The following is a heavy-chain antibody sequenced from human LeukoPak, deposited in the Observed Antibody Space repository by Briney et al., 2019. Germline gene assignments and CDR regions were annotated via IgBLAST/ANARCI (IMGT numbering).Heavy chain of an antibody. J-gene: IGHJ5*02. Sequence: GGSLRLSCAASGFTFSSYAMHWVRQAPGKGLEWVAVISYDGSKKYYADSVKGRFTISRDNSKNTLYLQMNSLRAEDTAVYYCARGGFDPWGQGTLVTVSS. CDR1: GFTFSSYA. CDR3: ARGGFDP. V-gene: IGHV3-30-3*01. D-gene: IGHD3-16*01. CDR2: ISYDGSKK.